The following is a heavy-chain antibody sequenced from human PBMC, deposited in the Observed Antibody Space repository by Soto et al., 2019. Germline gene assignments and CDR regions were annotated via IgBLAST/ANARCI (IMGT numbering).Heavy chain of an antibody. J-gene: IGHJ6*02. CDR1: GFTSRNYA. V-gene: IGHV3-13*05. Sequence: EVQLVESGGGLVQPGGSLRLSCEASGFTSRNYAMHWVRQGTGKGLEWFSGISAAGDPDYADSVEGRFTISRENAQNSFFLQMNSLRVGDTAVYYCARTDRDFYGLDVWGQGTTVIVSS. CDR3: ARTDRDFYGLDV. CDR2: ISAAGDP.